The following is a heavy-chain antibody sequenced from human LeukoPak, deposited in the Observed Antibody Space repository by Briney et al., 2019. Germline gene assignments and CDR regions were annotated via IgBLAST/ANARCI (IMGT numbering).Heavy chain of an antibody. CDR1: GFTFGDYA. V-gene: IGHV3-49*04. J-gene: IGHJ4*02. D-gene: IGHD3-10*01. CDR3: TRIVWFGGAHGDY. Sequence: PGGSLRLSCTASGFTFGDYAMSWVRQAPGKGLEWVGFIRSKAYGGTTEYAASVKGRFTISRDDSKSIAYLQMNSLKTEDTAVYYCTRIVWFGGAHGDYWGQGTLVTVSS. CDR2: IRSKAYGGTT.